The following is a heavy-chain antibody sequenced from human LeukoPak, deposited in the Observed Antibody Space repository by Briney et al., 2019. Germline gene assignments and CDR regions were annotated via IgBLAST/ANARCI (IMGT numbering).Heavy chain of an antibody. V-gene: IGHV3-48*03. CDR1: GFTFSSYE. D-gene: IGHD6-19*01. J-gene: IGHJ3*02. CDR3: ARVSWLGADAFDI. Sequence: PGRSLRLSCAASGFTFSSYEMNWVRQAPGEGLEWVSYISSSGSPIYYADSVKGRFTISRDNAKNSLYLQMNSLRAEDTAVYYCARVSWLGADAFDIWGQGTMVTVSS. CDR2: ISSSGSPI.